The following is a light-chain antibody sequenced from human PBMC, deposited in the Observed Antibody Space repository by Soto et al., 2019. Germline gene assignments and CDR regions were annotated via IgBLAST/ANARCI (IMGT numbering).Light chain of an antibody. CDR3: QQRSNWLT. Sequence: EIVLIQSPATLSLSPGERATLSCRASQSVSNYLAWYQQKPGQAPRLLIYGASSTATDIPDRFSGSGSGTEFTLTITSLQSEDFAVYYCQQRSNWLTFGGGTKVDIK. CDR1: QSVSNY. V-gene: IGKV3-11*01. J-gene: IGKJ4*01. CDR2: GAS.